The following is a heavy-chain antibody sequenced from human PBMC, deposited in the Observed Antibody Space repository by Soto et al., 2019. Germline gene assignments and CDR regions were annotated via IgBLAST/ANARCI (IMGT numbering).Heavy chain of an antibody. J-gene: IGHJ4*02. CDR3: ARVRGPTRAVPAALGGSMCY. D-gene: IGHD2-2*01. CDR1: GYTFTGYY. Sequence: ASVKVSCEASGYTFTGYYIHWVRQAPGQGLEWMGWINPNSGGTNYAQKFQGRVTMTRDTSISTAYMELSRLRSDDTAVYYCARVRGPTRAVPAALGGSMCYWGQVTMVTV. V-gene: IGHV1-2*02. CDR2: INPNSGGT.